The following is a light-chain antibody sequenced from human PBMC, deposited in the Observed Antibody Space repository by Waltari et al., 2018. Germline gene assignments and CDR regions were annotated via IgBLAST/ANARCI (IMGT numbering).Light chain of an antibody. CDR3: LHYHDSPHT. Sequence: EIVLTQSPGTLSLSPGERATLSCRASQSVGSNFLAWYQQKPGQAPRLVIFDASNRATGIPERFSGSGSGTDFTLTISRLEPEDFAMYYCLHYHDSPHTFGPGTTVDIK. CDR2: DAS. CDR1: QSVGSNF. J-gene: IGKJ3*01. V-gene: IGKV3-20*01.